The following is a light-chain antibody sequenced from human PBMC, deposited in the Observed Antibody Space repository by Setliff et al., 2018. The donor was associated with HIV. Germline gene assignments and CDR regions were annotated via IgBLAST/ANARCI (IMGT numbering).Light chain of an antibody. CDR2: DVT. CDR1: SSDVGGYNY. CDR3: CSYRTNITGV. J-gene: IGLJ3*02. Sequence: QSVLTQPASVSGSPGQSITISCSGTSSDVGGYNYVSWYQQRPGKAPKLIIYDVTYRPSGVSNRFSGSKSGNTASLTISGLQAEDEADYYCCSYRTNITGVFGGGTKVTVL. V-gene: IGLV2-14*03.